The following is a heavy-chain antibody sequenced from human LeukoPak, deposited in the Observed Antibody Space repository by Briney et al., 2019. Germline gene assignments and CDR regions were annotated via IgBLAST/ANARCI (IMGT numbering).Heavy chain of an antibody. D-gene: IGHD4-17*01. J-gene: IGHJ4*02. CDR2: ISRSGDSR. Sequence: GGSLRLSCAASGFTFNSYSMNWVRQAPGKGLEWVSYISRSGDSRLYADFVKGRLTISRDDAENSLYLEMNNLRDEDTAVYYCASGSTVSQRNDRMDYWGQGTLVTVSS. CDR1: GFTFNSYS. V-gene: IGHV3-48*02. CDR3: ASGSTVSQRNDRMDY.